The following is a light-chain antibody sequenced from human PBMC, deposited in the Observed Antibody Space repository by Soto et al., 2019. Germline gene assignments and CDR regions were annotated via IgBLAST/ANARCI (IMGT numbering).Light chain of an antibody. Sequence: EIVLTQSPGTLSLSPGERATLSCRASQTIDSSYLAWYQQKPGQAPRLLIYGASSRANGIPDRFSGTGFGTDFTLTISRLEPEDFAVYYCQQYDTSPFTFGPGTKMAIK. V-gene: IGKV3-20*01. J-gene: IGKJ3*01. CDR3: QQYDTSPFT. CDR2: GAS. CDR1: QTIDSSY.